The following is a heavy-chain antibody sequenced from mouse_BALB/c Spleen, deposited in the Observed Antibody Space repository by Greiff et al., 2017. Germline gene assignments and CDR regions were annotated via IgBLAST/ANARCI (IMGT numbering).Heavy chain of an antibody. Sequence: QVHVKQSGAELVRPGTSVKVSCKASGYAFTNYLIEWVKQRPGQGLEWIGVINPGSGGTNYNEKFKGKATLTADKSSSTAYMQLSSLTSDDSAVYFCARNYYGRGYLDYWGQGTTLTVSS. J-gene: IGHJ2*01. CDR1: GYAFTNYL. D-gene: IGHD1-1*01. CDR2: INPGSGGT. CDR3: ARNYYGRGYLDY. V-gene: IGHV1-54*01.